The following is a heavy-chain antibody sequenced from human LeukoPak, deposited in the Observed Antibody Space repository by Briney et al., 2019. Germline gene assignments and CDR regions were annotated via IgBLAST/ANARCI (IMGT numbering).Heavy chain of an antibody. V-gene: IGHV3-30*18. CDR3: AKDSDSSGYYASYYGMDV. CDR2: ISYDGSNK. D-gene: IGHD3-22*01. Sequence: GRSLRLSCAASGFTFSSYGMHWVRQAPGKGLEWVAVISYDGSNKYYADSVKGRFTISRDNSKNTLYLQMNSLRAEDTAVYYCAKDSDSSGYYASYYGMDVWGQGTTVTVSS. J-gene: IGHJ6*02. CDR1: GFTFSSYG.